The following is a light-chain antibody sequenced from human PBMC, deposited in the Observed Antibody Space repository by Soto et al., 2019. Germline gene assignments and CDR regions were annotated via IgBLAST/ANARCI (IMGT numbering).Light chain of an antibody. V-gene: IGKV3-11*01. CDR2: DAS. J-gene: IGKJ5*01. CDR3: QQYNSWPIT. CDR1: QSVGSS. Sequence: EIVLTQSPATLSLSPGERATLSCRASQSVGSSLAWYQQKPGQAPRLFIYDASDRATGIPARFTGSGSGTEFTLTISGLQSEDFAVYYCQQYNSWPITFGQGTRLEIK.